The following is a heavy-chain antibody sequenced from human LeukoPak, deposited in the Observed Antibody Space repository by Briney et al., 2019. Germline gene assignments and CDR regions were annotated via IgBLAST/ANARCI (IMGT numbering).Heavy chain of an antibody. V-gene: IGHV3-21*01. CDR1: GFTFSSYA. CDR3: ARSSVDFDY. J-gene: IGHJ4*02. Sequence: PGGSLRLSCAASGFTFSSYAMSWVRQAPGKGLEWVSSISSSSYIYYADSVKGRFTISRDNAKNSLYLQMNSLRAEDTAVYYCARSSVDFDYWGQGTLVTVSS. D-gene: IGHD6-6*01. CDR2: ISSSSYI.